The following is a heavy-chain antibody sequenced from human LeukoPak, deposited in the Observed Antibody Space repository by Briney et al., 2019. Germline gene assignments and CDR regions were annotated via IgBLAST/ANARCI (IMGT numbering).Heavy chain of an antibody. CDR1: GIVFSNTT. Sequence: PGGSLRLSCAASGIVFSNTTMNWARQSPGRGLESVSAISGGGERTFYADSVKGRFTISRDNSKNMVYLQMNSLRADDTAIYYCGKDGGQYSSGPEFDPRGQGALVTVSS. CDR2: ISGGGERT. D-gene: IGHD6-19*01. V-gene: IGHV3-23*01. CDR3: GKDGGQYSSGPEFDP. J-gene: IGHJ5*02.